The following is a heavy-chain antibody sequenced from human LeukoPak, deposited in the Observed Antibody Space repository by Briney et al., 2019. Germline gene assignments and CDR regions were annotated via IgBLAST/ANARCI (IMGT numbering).Heavy chain of an antibody. J-gene: IGHJ4*02. Sequence: GGSLRLSCAASGFTFSSYAMSWVRQAPGKGLEWVSAISGSGGSTNNADSVKGRLTISRDNSKNTLYLKMDSVRAEDTAVYYCAKVPDSSGYWGQGTLVTVSS. CDR3: AKVPDSSGY. D-gene: IGHD3-22*01. CDR2: ISGSGGST. V-gene: IGHV3-23*01. CDR1: GFTFSSYA.